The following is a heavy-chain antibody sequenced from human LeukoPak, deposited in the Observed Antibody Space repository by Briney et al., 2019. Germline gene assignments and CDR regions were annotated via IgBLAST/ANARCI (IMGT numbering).Heavy chain of an antibody. J-gene: IGHJ4*02. CDR3: ARALYLGIAPRPGLFDY. CDR2: ISAYNGNT. CDR1: GYTFTSFG. Sequence: ASVKVSCKASGYTFTSFGISWVRQAPGQGLEWMGWISAYNGNTNYAQKLLGRVTMTTDTSTSTAYMELRSLRSDDTAVYYCARALYLGIAPRPGLFDYWGQGTLVTVSS. V-gene: IGHV1-18*01. D-gene: IGHD6-6*01.